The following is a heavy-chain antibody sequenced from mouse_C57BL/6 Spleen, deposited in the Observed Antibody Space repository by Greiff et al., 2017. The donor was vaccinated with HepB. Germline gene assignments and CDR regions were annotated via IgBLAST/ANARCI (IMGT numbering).Heavy chain of an antibody. J-gene: IGHJ1*03. CDR1: GYAFSSSW. CDR3: AREKTLDWYFDV. V-gene: IGHV1-82*01. CDR2: IYPGDGDT. Sequence: QVQLQQSGPELVKPGASVKISCKASGYAFSSSWMNWVKQRPGKGLEWIGRIYPGDGDTNYNGKFKGKATLTADKSSSTAYMQLSSLTSEDSAVYFCAREKTLDWYFDVWGTGTTVTVSS.